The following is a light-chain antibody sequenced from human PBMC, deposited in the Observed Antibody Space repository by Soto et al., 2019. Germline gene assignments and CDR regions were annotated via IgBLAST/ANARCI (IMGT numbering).Light chain of an antibody. CDR3: SSYAGSNNWV. J-gene: IGLJ3*02. CDR1: SSDVGGYNY. Sequence: QSALTQPPSASGSPGQSVTISCTGTSSDVGGYNYVSWYQQHPGKAPKLMIYEVSKRPSGVPDRFFGSKSGNTASLTVSGLQAEDEDDYYCSSYAGSNNWVFGGGTKLTVL. CDR2: EVS. V-gene: IGLV2-8*01.